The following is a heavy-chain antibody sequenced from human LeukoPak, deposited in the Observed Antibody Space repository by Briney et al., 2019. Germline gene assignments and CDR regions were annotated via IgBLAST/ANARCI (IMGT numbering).Heavy chain of an antibody. CDR2: VRGSGTDT. V-gene: IGHV3-23*01. CDR1: GFTFSTYA. Sequence: GGSLRLSCAASGFTFSTYAMSWVRQAPGKGLEWVSDVRGSGTDTYYADSVKGRLTISRDNSKNTLYLQMNSLRAEDTAIYYCAKTSRGNSGYDSPFHYWGQGTLVTVSS. J-gene: IGHJ4*02. D-gene: IGHD5-12*01. CDR3: AKTSRGNSGYDSPFHY.